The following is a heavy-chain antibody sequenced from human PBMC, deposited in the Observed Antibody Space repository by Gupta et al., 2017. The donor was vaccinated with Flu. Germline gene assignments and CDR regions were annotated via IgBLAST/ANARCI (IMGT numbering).Heavy chain of an antibody. V-gene: IGHV3-74*01. CDR2: ITSDGSVT. CDR1: GFTFRTYY. J-gene: IGHJ4*02. D-gene: IGHD3-16*01. Sequence: EVHLVESGGGLVQPGGSLRLHCAAHGFTFRTYYMHWVRQTPGKGLVWVSRITSDGSVTDYADSVKGRFTISRDNAKNTLYLRMNSLRAEDTAVYYCLRENWGIDYWGRGTLVTVSS. CDR3: LRENWGIDY.